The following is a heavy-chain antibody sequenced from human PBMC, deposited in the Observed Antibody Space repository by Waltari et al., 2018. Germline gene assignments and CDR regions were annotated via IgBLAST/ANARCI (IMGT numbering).Heavy chain of an antibody. J-gene: IGHJ3*02. V-gene: IGHV4-39*07. CDR2: IYHSGST. CDR3: ATSGIAAAGEAFDI. CDR1: GGSISSGSYY. Sequence: QVQLQESGPGLVKPSQTLSLTCTVSGGSISSGSYYWGWIRQPPGKGLEWIGSIYHSGSTYYNPSLKSRVTISVDTSKNQFSLKLSSVTAADTAVYYCATSGIAAAGEAFDIWGQGTMVTVSS. D-gene: IGHD6-13*01.